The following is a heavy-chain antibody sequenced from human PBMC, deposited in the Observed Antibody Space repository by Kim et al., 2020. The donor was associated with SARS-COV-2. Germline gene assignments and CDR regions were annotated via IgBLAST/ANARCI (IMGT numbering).Heavy chain of an antibody. CDR2: IIPIFGTA. CDR3: ARLTGSYYIYYYGMDV. CDR1: GGTFSSYA. J-gene: IGHJ6*02. V-gene: IGHV1-69*13. Sequence: SVKVSCKASGGTFSSYAISWVRQAPGQGLEWMGGIIPIFGTANYAQKFQGRVTITADESTSTAYMELSSLRSEDTAVYYCARLTGSYYIYYYGMDVWGQGTTVTVSS. D-gene: IGHD3-10*01.